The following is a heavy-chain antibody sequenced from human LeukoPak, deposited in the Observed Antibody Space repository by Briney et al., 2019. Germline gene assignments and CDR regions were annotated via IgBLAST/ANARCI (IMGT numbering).Heavy chain of an antibody. CDR3: ARDRWDSSGWYDACDS. Sequence: PGGSLRLSCAASGFTFSSYSMNWVRQAPGKGLEWVSSISSSSSYIYYADSVKGRFTISRDNAKNSLYLQMNSLRAEDTAVYYCARDRWDSSGWYDACDSWGQGTMVTVSS. D-gene: IGHD6-19*01. CDR1: GFTFSSYS. J-gene: IGHJ3*02. V-gene: IGHV3-21*01. CDR2: ISSSSSYI.